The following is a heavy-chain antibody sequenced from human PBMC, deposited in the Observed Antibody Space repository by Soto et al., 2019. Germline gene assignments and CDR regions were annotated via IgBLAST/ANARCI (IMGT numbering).Heavy chain of an antibody. CDR3: ARSMGAISYYYYGMDV. Sequence: PGESLKISCKGSGCSFTSYWIGWVRQMPGKGLEWMGIIYPGDSDTRYSPSFQGHVTISADKSISTAYLQWSSLKASDTAMYYCARSMGAISYYYYGMDVWGQGTTVTVSS. D-gene: IGHD1-26*01. CDR1: GCSFTSYW. V-gene: IGHV5-51*01. J-gene: IGHJ6*02. CDR2: IYPGDSDT.